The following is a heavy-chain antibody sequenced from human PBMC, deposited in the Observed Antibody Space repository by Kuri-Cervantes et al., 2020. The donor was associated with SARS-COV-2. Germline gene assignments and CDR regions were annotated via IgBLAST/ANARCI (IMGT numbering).Heavy chain of an antibody. V-gene: IGHV2-5*01. Sequence: SGPTLVKPTQTLTLTCTFSGSSLSTGGVGVAWIRQPPGKALEWLAVIYWNDDNRYSPSLKTRLTITKDTSKNQVVLTMTNMDPVDTATYYCARDIAAAGTGYFDYWGQGTLVTVSS. J-gene: IGHJ4*02. CDR3: ARDIAAAGTGYFDY. CDR2: IYWNDDN. D-gene: IGHD6-13*01. CDR1: GSSLSTGGVG.